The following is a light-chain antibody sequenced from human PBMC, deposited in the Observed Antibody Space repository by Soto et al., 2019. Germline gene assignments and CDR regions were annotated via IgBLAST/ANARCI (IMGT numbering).Light chain of an antibody. V-gene: IGLV3-21*02. CDR2: DDS. Sequence: SYALTQPPSWSVAPGQTVMVTCRGKDIGSKSVHWYQQKPGQAPVLVVYDDSDRPSGIPERFSGSNSGNTATLTISSVEAGDEADYHCHVWDRASDHYVFGTGTKVTV. J-gene: IGLJ1*01. CDR1: DIGSKS. CDR3: HVWDRASDHYV.